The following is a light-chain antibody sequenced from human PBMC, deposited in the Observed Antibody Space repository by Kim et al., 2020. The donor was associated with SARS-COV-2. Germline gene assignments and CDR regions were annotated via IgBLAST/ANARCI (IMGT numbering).Light chain of an antibody. CDR1: SSDVGGYNY. J-gene: IGLJ3*02. Sequence: GPSITISCTGTSSDVGGYNYVSWYQQHPGKAPKLMIYDVSNRPSGVSNRFSGSKSGNTASLTISGLQAEDEADYYCSSYTSSSTQVFGGGTQLTVL. CDR3: SSYTSSSTQV. CDR2: DVS. V-gene: IGLV2-14*03.